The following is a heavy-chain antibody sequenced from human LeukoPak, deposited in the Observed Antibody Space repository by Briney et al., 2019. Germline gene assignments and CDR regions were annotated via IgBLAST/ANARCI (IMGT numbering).Heavy chain of an antibody. D-gene: IGHD1-26*01. J-gene: IGHJ3*02. CDR2: IYYSGST. Sequence: SETLSLTCTVSGGSISSYYWSWIRQPPGKGLEWIGYIYYSGSTNYNPSLKSRVTISVDTSKNQFSLKLSSVTAADTAVYYCARGLVGATWSIWGQGTMVTVSS. V-gene: IGHV4-59*01. CDR3: ARGLVGATWSI. CDR1: GGSISSYY.